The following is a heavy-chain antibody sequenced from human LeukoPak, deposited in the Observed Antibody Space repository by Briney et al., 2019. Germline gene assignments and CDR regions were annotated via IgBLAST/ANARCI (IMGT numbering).Heavy chain of an antibody. CDR3: AKPAGRDFWSGYYTNYFDY. CDR2: ISGSGGST. Sequence: GGSLRLSCAASGFTFSIYAMSWVRQAPGKGLEWVSAISGSGGSTYYADSVKGRFTISRDNSKNTLYLQMNSLRAEDTAVYYCAKPAGRDFWSGYYTNYFDYWGQGTLVTVSS. V-gene: IGHV3-23*01. CDR1: GFTFSIYA. D-gene: IGHD3-3*01. J-gene: IGHJ4*02.